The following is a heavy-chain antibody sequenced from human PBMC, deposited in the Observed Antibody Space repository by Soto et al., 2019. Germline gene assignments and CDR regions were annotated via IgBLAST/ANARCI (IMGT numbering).Heavy chain of an antibody. CDR1: GGSISSGGYY. J-gene: IGHJ4*02. Sequence: NPSETLSLTCTVSGGSISSGGYYWSWIRQHPGKGLEWIGYIYYSGSTYYNPSLKSRVTISVDTSKNQFSLKLSSVTAADTAVYYCARDSLKSAGFDYWGQGTLVTVSS. V-gene: IGHV4-31*03. CDR2: IYYSGST. CDR3: ARDSLKSAGFDY. D-gene: IGHD3-10*01.